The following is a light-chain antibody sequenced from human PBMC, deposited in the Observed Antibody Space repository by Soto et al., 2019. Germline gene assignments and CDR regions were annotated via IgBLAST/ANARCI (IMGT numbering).Light chain of an antibody. Sequence: EIVMTQSPATLSVSPGERATLSCRASQSVSSNLAWYQQKPGQAPRLLIYGASTRVTGIPARFSGSGSGTEFTLTISSLQSEDFAVYYCQQYNNWQTFGQGTK. J-gene: IGKJ1*01. V-gene: IGKV3-15*01. CDR3: QQYNNWQT. CDR2: GAS. CDR1: QSVSSN.